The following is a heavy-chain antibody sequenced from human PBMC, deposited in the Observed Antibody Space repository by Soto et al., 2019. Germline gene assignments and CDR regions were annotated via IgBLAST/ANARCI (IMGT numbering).Heavy chain of an antibody. CDR1: GFTFRSYD. Sequence: EVQLVESGGGLVQPGGSLRLSCAASGFTFRSYDMHWVCQATGNGLEWVSAIGTIGDTFYADSVKGRFTISRDNAKNSLFLQMNSLRAGDTAVYYCARDATYGSGRRPDWYFDLWGRGTLVTVSS. D-gene: IGHD3-10*01. CDR3: ARDATYGSGRRPDWYFDL. J-gene: IGHJ2*01. V-gene: IGHV3-13*04. CDR2: IGTIGDT.